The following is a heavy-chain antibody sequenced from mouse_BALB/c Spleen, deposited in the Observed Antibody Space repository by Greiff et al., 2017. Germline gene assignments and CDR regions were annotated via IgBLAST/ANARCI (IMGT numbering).Heavy chain of an antibody. V-gene: IGHV1S29*02. CDR2: IYPYNGGT. J-gene: IGHJ3*01. D-gene: IGHD4-1*01. CDR1: GYTFTDYN. Sequence: EVQLQESGPELVKPGASVKISCKASGYTFTDYNMHWVKQSHGKSLEWIGYIYPYNGGTGYNQKFKSKATLTVDNSSSTAYMELRSLTSEDSAVYYCTRGELGRFAYWGQGTLVTVSA. CDR3: TRGELGRFAY.